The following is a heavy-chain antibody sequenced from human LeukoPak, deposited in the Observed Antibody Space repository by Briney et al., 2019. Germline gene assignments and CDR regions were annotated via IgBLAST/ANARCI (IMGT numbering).Heavy chain of an antibody. CDR2: ISSSSSTI. V-gene: IGHV3-48*01. D-gene: IGHD3-22*01. CDR1: GFTFSSYS. J-gene: IGHJ4*02. CDR3: ARAFDYYDSSGYLVY. Sequence: GGSLRLSCAASGFTFSSYSMNWVRQAPGKGLEWVSYISSSSSTIYYADSVKGRFTISRDNAKNSLYLQMNSLRAEDTVVYYCARAFDYYDSSGYLVYWGQGTLVTVSS.